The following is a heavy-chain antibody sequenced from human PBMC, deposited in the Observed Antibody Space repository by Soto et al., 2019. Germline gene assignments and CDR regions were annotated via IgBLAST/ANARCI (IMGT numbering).Heavy chain of an antibody. V-gene: IGHV4-39*01. CDR3: ARGFPTVVTVDY. CDR1: GGSISSISYY. CDR2: IYYSGST. D-gene: IGHD4-17*01. Sequence: QLQLQELGPGLVKPSETLSLTCTVSGGSISSISYYWGWIRQPPGKGLEWIGSIYYSGSTYYNPSLKSRVTISVDTSKNQFSLKLSSVTAADTAVYYCARGFPTVVTVDYWGQGTLVTVSS. J-gene: IGHJ4*02.